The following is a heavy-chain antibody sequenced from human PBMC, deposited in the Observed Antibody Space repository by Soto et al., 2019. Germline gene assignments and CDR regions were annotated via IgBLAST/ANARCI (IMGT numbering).Heavy chain of an antibody. CDR1: GFAISSYS. J-gene: IGHJ4*02. V-gene: IGHV3-30-3*01. Sequence: QVQLVESGGGVVQPGTSLRLSCAASGFAISSYSMHWVRQAPGKGLEWVAAMSFDGNSKYFADSGKGRFTIHRDTSKHTWSLELDSWRVEYSALYHLTRGRSMIAIDDSEYWSQGTTGTVSS. D-gene: IGHD2-21*01. CDR2: MSFDGNSK. CDR3: TRGRSMIAIDDSEY.